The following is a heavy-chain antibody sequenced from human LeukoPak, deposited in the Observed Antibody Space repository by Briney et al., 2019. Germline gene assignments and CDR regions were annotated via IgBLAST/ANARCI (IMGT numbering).Heavy chain of an antibody. D-gene: IGHD2-8*01. V-gene: IGHV4-34*01. J-gene: IGHJ4*02. CDR1: GGSFXXYY. CDR3: ARGYYYFDY. CDR2: INHSGST. Sequence: GGSFXXYYWSWIRQPPGKGLEWIGEINHSGSTNYNPSLKSRVTISVDTSKNQFSLKLSSVTAADTAVYYCARGYYYFDYWGQGTLVTVSS.